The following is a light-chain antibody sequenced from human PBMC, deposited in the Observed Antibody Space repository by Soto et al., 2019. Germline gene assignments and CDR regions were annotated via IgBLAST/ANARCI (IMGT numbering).Light chain of an antibody. J-gene: IGKJ1*01. V-gene: IGKV1-5*01. CDR1: QSISIY. CDR3: QQYNSYSWT. Sequence: DIQMTQSPSSLSSSTGDRVTITCRASQSISIYLNWYQQKPGKAPKLLIYAASSLESGVPSRFSGSGSGTEFTLTISSLQPDDFATYYCQQYNSYSWTFGQGTKVDIK. CDR2: AAS.